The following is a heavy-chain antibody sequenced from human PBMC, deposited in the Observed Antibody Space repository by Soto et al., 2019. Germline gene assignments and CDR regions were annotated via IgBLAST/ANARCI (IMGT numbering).Heavy chain of an antibody. CDR1: GGSMGSIY. CDR3: ARGGSYGDFFDY. D-gene: IGHD4-17*01. CDR2: IYYTGST. J-gene: IGHJ4*02. V-gene: IGHV4-59*01. Sequence: SETLSLTCTVSGGSMGSIYWTWIRQSPGKGLEWIGYIYYTGSTKYNPSLKSRVTISLDTSKNQFSLRLTSVTSADTAVYYCARGGSYGDFFDYWGQGAQVTVSS.